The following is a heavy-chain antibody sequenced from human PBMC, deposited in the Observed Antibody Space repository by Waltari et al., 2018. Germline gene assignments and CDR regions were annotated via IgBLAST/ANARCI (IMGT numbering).Heavy chain of an antibody. CDR3: ARHVGYSSGWYPGDYGMDV. V-gene: IGHV4-39*01. D-gene: IGHD6-19*01. CDR1: GGSISSSSYY. J-gene: IGHJ6*02. CDR2: IYYSGST. Sequence: QLQLQESGPGLVKPSETLSLTCTVSGGSISSSSYYWGWIRPPPGKGLEWIGSIYYSGSTYYNPSLKSRVTISVDTSKNQFSLKLSSVTAADTAVYYCARHVGYSSGWYPGDYGMDVWGQGTTVTVSS.